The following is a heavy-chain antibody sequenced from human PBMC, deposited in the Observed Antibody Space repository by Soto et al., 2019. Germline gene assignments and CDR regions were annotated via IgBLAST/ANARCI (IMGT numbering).Heavy chain of an antibody. CDR3: VMVDNYVTPTPQDV. Sequence: QVQLVQSGDEVKKPGASVKVYCKASGYIFVNYGIAWVRQAPGQGLEWMGWISPYTGNTHSATKVQGRLTMTTDTSASTADMGLGSLTSDDTAVYYCVMVDNYVTPTPQDVWGQGTTVTVSS. V-gene: IGHV1-18*01. J-gene: IGHJ6*02. CDR2: ISPYTGNT. CDR1: GYIFVNYG. D-gene: IGHD3-16*01.